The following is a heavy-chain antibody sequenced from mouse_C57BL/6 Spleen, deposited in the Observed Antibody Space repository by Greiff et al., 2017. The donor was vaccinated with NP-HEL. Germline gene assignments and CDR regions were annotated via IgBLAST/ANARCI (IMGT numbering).Heavy chain of an antibody. CDR1: GYAFSSSW. V-gene: IGHV1-82*01. D-gene: IGHD3-2*02. J-gene: IGHJ2*01. Sequence: VQLQQSGPELVKPGASVKISCKASGYAFSSSWMNWVKQRPGKGLEWIGRIYPGDGDTNYNGKFKGKATLTADKSSSTAYMQLSSLTSEDSAVYFCARERGQGLDYWGQGTTLTVSS. CDR3: ARERGQGLDY. CDR2: IYPGDGDT.